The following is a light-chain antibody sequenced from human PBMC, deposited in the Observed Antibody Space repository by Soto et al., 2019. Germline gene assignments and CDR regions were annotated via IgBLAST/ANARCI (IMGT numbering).Light chain of an antibody. V-gene: IGKV3-20*01. J-gene: IGKJ4*01. CDR1: QSVGRNY. CDR3: QQYAESPLT. Sequence: PGESATLSFRDSQSVGRNYLAWFQHKPGQAPRLVIYDASNRATGVPDRFSGSGSGTDFTLTVTRLEPEDFAVYYCQQYAESPLTFGGGTKVDIK. CDR2: DAS.